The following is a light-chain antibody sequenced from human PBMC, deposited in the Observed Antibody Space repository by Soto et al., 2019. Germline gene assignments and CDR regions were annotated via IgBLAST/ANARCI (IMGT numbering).Light chain of an antibody. CDR2: KAS. V-gene: IGKV1-5*03. CDR1: QTISSW. J-gene: IGKJ1*01. CDR3: QHYKSYPWT. Sequence: IHMTQSPSTLSVSLGDIVTITFRASQTISSWLAWYQQKPGKAPKLLIYKASTLKSGVPSKLSGSGSETEFTLTISSLQPDDFATYYCQHYKSYPWTFGQGTKVDIK.